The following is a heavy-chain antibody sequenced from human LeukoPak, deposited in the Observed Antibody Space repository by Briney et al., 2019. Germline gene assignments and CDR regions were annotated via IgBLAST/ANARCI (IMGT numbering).Heavy chain of an antibody. V-gene: IGHV4-59*11. CDR2: IYYSGST. CDR1: GGSISSHY. J-gene: IGHJ4*02. CDR3: ARVQYYYDSSGYSYEYYFDY. D-gene: IGHD3-22*01. Sequence: SETLSLTCTVSGGSISSHYWSWIRQPPGKGLEWIGYIYYSGSTNYNPSLKSRATISVDTSKNQFSLKLSSVTAADTAVYYCARVQYYYDSSGYSYEYYFDYWGQGTLVTVSS.